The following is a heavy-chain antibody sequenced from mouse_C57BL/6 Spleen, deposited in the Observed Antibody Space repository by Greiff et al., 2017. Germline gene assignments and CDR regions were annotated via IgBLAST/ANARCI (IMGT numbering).Heavy chain of an antibody. CDR2: ISYDGSN. Sequence: DVQLQESGPGLVKPSQSLSLTCSVTGYSITSGYYWNWIRQFPGNKLEWMGYISYDGSNNYNPSLKNRISITRDTSKNQFFLKLNSVTTEDTATYYCASYDGYYHYAMDYWGQGTSVTVSS. V-gene: IGHV3-6*01. CDR1: GYSITSGYY. CDR3: ASYDGYYHYAMDY. J-gene: IGHJ4*01. D-gene: IGHD2-3*01.